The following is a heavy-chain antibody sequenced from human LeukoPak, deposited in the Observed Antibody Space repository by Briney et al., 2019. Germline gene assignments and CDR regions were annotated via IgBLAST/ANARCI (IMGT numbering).Heavy chain of an antibody. CDR3: ARGAKGVCSGGSCYLSGGFDY. CDR1: GGSFSGYY. V-gene: IGHV4-34*01. Sequence: SETLSLTCAVYGGSFSGYYWSWIRQPPGKGLEWIGEINHSGSTNYNPSLKSRVTISVNTSKNQFSLKLSSVTAADTAVYYCARGAKGVCSGGSCYLSGGFDYWGQGTLVTVSS. D-gene: IGHD2-15*01. J-gene: IGHJ4*02. CDR2: INHSGST.